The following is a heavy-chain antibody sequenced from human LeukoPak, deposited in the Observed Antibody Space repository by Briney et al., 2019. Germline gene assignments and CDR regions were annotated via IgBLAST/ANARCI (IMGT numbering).Heavy chain of an antibody. CDR2: INPNSGGT. CDR1: GYTFTGYY. Sequence: ASVKVSCKASGYTFTGYYIHWVRQAPGQGLEWMGWINPNSGGTNYAQKFQDRVTMTRDTSISTVYMELSGLRSDDTAVYYCASTHHYYDSSGSYPFDIWGQGTLVTVSS. CDR3: ASTHHYYDSSGSYPFDI. D-gene: IGHD3-22*01. V-gene: IGHV1-2*02. J-gene: IGHJ3*02.